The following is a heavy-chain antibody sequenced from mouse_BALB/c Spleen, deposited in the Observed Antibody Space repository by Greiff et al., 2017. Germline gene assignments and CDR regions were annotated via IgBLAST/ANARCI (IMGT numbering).Heavy chain of an antibody. CDR2: IDPANGNT. V-gene: IGHV14-3*02. D-gene: IGHD2-3*01. Sequence: VQLQQSGAELVKPGASVKLSCTASGFNIKDTYMHWVKQRPEQGLEWIGRIDPANGNTKYDPKFQGKATITADTSSNTAYLQLSSLTSEDTAVYYCAGWLLLYGMDYWGQGTSVTVSS. J-gene: IGHJ4*01. CDR1: GFNIKDTY. CDR3: AGWLLLYGMDY.